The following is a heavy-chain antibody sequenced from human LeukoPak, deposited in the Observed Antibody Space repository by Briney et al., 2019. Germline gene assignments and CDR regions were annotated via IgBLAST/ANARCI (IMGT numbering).Heavy chain of an antibody. CDR3: ARGYCSGGSCFLFDY. D-gene: IGHD2-15*01. V-gene: IGHV3-20*04. J-gene: IGHJ4*02. Sequence: PGGSLRLSCAASGFTFDDYGMTWVRQAPGKGLEWVSGINWNGGSTGYADSVKGRFSILRDTAKNSLYPQMNSLRAEDTALYYCARGYCSGGSCFLFDYWGQGTLVTVSS. CDR2: INWNGGST. CDR1: GFTFDDYG.